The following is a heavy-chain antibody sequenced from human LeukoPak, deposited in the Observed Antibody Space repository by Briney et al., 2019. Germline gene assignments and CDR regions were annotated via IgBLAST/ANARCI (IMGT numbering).Heavy chain of an antibody. Sequence: GGSLRLSCAASGFSFSSYGMHWVRQAPGKGLECVASISQDGTKQCYVDSVRGRFTISRDDAKNSVYLQMNNLRVQDTAVYYCVRRNLFDYWGQGTLVTVSS. CDR2: ISQDGTKQ. J-gene: IGHJ4*02. CDR3: VRRNLFDY. V-gene: IGHV3-7*03. CDR1: GFSFSSYG.